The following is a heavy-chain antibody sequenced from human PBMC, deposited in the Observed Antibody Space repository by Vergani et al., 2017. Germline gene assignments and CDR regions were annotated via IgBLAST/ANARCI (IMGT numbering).Heavy chain of an antibody. CDR1: GFTFSSYE. Sequence: EVQLVESGGGLVQPGGSLRLSCAASGFTFSSYEMNWVRQAPGKGLEWVSYISSSGSTIYYADSVKGRLTISRDNAKNSLYLQMNSLRAEDTAVYYCARVSHLTMAVAERHDAFDIWGQGTMVTVSS. CDR2: ISSSGSTI. J-gene: IGHJ3*02. V-gene: IGHV3-48*03. D-gene: IGHD6-19*01. CDR3: ARVSHLTMAVAERHDAFDI.